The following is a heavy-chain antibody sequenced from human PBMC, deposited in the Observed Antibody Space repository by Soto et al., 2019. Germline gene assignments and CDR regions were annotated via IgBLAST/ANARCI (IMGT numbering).Heavy chain of an antibody. D-gene: IGHD7-27*01. CDR1: GFTFSSYG. J-gene: IGHJ3*02. V-gene: IGHV3-30*18. CDR3: ANKARTGDAELNAFDI. CDR2: ISYDGSNK. Sequence: GGSLRLSCAASGFTFSSYGMHWVRQAPGKGLEWVAVISYDGSNKYYADSVKGRFTISRDNSKNTLYLQMNSLRAEYTAVYYCANKARTGDAELNAFDIWGQGTMVTVSS.